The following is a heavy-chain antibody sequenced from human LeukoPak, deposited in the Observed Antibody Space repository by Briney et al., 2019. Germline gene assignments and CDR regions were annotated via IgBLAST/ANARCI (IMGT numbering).Heavy chain of an antibody. D-gene: IGHD6-6*01. Sequence: GGSLRLSCAASGFSFRTYGMHWVRQAPGKGLEWVAVIWSDGSTKKYPDSVKGRFTISRDNSKNTLYLQMNSLRAEDTAVYYCARGRREQLLYYYYMDVWGKGTTVTVSS. CDR1: GFSFRTYG. V-gene: IGHV3-33*01. J-gene: IGHJ6*03. CDR2: IWSDGSTK. CDR3: ARGRREQLLYYYYMDV.